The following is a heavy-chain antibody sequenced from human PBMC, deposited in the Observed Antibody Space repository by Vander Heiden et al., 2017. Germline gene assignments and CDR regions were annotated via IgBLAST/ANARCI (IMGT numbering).Heavy chain of an antibody. J-gene: IGHJ4*02. V-gene: IGHV3-48*02. Sequence: EVQLLESGGGLVQPGGSLRLSCTASGFTFSNYGMNWVRQAPGEGLEWVSYISSSATTIHYADSVKGRFTISRDNAKNSLYLQMNSLRDEDTTVYYCARGSVLPWGFDYWGQGTLVTVSS. CDR1: GFTFSNYG. D-gene: IGHD2-15*01. CDR3: ARGSVLPWGFDY. CDR2: ISSSATTI.